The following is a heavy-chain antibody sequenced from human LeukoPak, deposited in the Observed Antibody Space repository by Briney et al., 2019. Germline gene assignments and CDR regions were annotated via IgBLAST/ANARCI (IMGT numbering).Heavy chain of an antibody. J-gene: IGHJ4*02. CDR2: ISHRGRT. CDR3: ATFLWGIGFEF. V-gene: IGHV4-34*01. CDR1: GGSLSAYY. Sequence: SETLSLICAVYGGSLSAYYWSFIRQSPGKGLEWIGEISHRGRTNYNASFRSRVTISLDTSKNQFSLKLNSVTAADTAIYYCATFLWGIGFEFWDQGALVTVSS. D-gene: IGHD3-16*01.